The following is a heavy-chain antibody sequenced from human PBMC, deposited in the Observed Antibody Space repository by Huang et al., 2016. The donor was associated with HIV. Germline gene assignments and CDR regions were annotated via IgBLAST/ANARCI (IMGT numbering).Heavy chain of an antibody. CDR3: VRGPEDSWYGNHYYVMDV. Sequence: HLVASGGDWIHPGGSLRLSCEASGFTSKANHLCWVRQAPGKGRDGVSVISSSGKTYYADSWRGRFTISRDTAKNIVFLQLNSLRAGDTAVYYCVRGPEDSWYGNHYYVMDVWGQGTTVTIAS. V-gene: IGHV3-53*01. CDR1: GFTSKANH. J-gene: IGHJ6*02. D-gene: IGHD5-12*01. CDR2: ISSSGKT.